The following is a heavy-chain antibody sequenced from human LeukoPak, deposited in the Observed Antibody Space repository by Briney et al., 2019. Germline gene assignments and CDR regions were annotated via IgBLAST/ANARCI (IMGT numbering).Heavy chain of an antibody. J-gene: IGHJ4*02. CDR2: ISSSSSYI. Sequence: PWGSLRLSCAVSGFSFSRYTMHWVRQAPGKGLEWVSIISSSSSYIYYADSVKGRFTISRDHAKHALYLQMNSLRVEDTAVYYCARGGRCGGDCYASWGQGTLVTVSS. D-gene: IGHD2-21*02. CDR3: ARGGRCGGDCYAS. V-gene: IGHV3-21*01. CDR1: GFSFSRYT.